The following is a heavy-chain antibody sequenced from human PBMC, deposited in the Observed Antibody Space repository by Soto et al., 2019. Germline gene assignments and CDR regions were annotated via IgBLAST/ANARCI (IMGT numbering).Heavy chain of an antibody. Sequence: QVHLVESGGGVVQPGRSLRLSCAASGFTFSNYAMHWVRQAPGKGLEWVATISDDGTNKYYADSVKGRFTISRDNSKDTLYLQMNSLRAEDTAVYYCPREGHGDWFDPWGQGTLVTVSS. V-gene: IGHV3-30-3*01. D-gene: IGHD3-10*01. CDR3: PREGHGDWFDP. CDR1: GFTFSNYA. J-gene: IGHJ5*02. CDR2: ISDDGTNK.